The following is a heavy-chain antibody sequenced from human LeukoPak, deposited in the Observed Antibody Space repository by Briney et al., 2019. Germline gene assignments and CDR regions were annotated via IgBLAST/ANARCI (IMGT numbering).Heavy chain of an antibody. CDR2: IWYDGSNK. Sequence: GGSLRLSCAASGFTFSSYGMHWVCQAPGKGLEWVAVIWYDGSNKYYADSVKGRFTISRDNSKNTLYLQMNSLRAEDTAVYYCARDSGYDYVDYFDYWGQGTLVTVSS. D-gene: IGHD5-12*01. CDR1: GFTFSSYG. J-gene: IGHJ4*02. V-gene: IGHV3-33*01. CDR3: ARDSGYDYVDYFDY.